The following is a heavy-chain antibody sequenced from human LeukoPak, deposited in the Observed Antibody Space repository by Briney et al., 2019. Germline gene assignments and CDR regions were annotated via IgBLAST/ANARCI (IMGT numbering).Heavy chain of an antibody. CDR1: GFTFSSYA. CDR2: ISSNGGST. D-gene: IGHD3-10*01. CDR3: ARDSITMVRGVILSPHYGMDV. Sequence: GGSLRLSCAASGFTFSSYAMHWVRQAPGKGLEYVSAISSNGGSTYYANSVKGRFTISRDNSKNTLYLQMGSLRAEDMAVCYCARDSITMVRGVILSPHYGMDVWGQGTTVTVSS. V-gene: IGHV3-64*01. J-gene: IGHJ6*02.